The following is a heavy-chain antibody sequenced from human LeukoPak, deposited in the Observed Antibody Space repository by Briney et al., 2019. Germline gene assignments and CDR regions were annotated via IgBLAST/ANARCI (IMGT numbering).Heavy chain of an antibody. D-gene: IGHD2-15*01. J-gene: IGHJ4*02. CDR2: ISYDGSNK. CDR1: GFTFSSYG. CDR3: AKDTDSNWDY. Sequence: GGSLRLSCAASGFTFSSYGMHWVRQAPGKGLEWVAVISYDGSNKYYADSVKGRFTISRDNSKNTLYLQMNSLRAEDTAVYYCAKDTDSNWDYWGQGTLVTVSS. V-gene: IGHV3-30*18.